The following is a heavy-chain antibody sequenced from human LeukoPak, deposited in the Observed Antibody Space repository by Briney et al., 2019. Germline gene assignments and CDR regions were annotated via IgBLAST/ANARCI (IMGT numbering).Heavy chain of an antibody. V-gene: IGHV3-11*01. CDR1: GFTFSDYY. Sequence: PGGSLRLSCAASGFTFSDYYMSWIRQAPGKGLEWVSYISSSGSTIYYADSVKGRFTISRDNAKNSLYLQMNSLRAEDTAVYYCARDYTFYSSRWDDRLCVWGQGTLVTVSS. CDR2: ISSSGSTI. CDR3: ARDYTFYSSRWDDRLCV. J-gene: IGHJ4*02. D-gene: IGHD6-13*01.